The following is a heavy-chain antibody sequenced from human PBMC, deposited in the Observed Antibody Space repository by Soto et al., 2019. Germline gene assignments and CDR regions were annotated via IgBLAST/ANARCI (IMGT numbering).Heavy chain of an antibody. CDR3: ARPSLLDVDLLLTYSFDN. Sequence: ASVKVSWKASGYTFTSYAMHWVRQAPGQRLEWMGWINAGNGNTKYSQKFQGRVTITRDTSASTAYMELSSMGSEDTVLYYCARPSLLDVDLLLTYSFDNWGQGTMVTVSS. D-gene: IGHD3-9*01. CDR2: INAGNGNT. CDR1: GYTFTSYA. V-gene: IGHV1-3*01. J-gene: IGHJ4*01.